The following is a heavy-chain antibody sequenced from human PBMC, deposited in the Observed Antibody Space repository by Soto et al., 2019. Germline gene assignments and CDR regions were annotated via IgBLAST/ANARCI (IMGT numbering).Heavy chain of an antibody. V-gene: IGHV1-18*01. Sequence: QVQLVQSGAEVKKPGASVKVSCKASGYTFTSYGISWVRQAPGQGLEWMGWISAFNGNTNKAQKLQGRVTMTTDTSTSTADMELRSLRSDDTAVYYFARGGRRIYGSGSSPYYYYYGMDVWGQGTTVTVSS. CDR2: ISAFNGNT. CDR3: ARGGRRIYGSGSSPYYYYYGMDV. D-gene: IGHD3-10*01. CDR1: GYTFTSYG. J-gene: IGHJ6*02.